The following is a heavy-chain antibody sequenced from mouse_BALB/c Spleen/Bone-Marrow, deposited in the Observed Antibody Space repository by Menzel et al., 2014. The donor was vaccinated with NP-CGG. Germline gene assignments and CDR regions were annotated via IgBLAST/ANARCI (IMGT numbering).Heavy chain of an antibody. Sequence: EVKLEESGPGLAKPSQSLSLTCTVTGYSITSDYAWNWIRQFPGNKLEWMGYIGHSGSTSYNPSLKSRISITRDTSKNQFFLQLNSVTTEDTATYYCARGRDYFDYWGQGTTLTVSS. CDR1: GYSITSDYA. V-gene: IGHV3-2*02. CDR2: IGHSGST. J-gene: IGHJ2*01. CDR3: ARGRDYFDY.